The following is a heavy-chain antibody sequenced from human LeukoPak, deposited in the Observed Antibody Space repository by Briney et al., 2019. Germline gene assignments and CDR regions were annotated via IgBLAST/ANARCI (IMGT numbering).Heavy chain of an antibody. D-gene: IGHD6-13*01. J-gene: IGHJ3*02. CDR2: MNPNSGNT. Sequence: ASVKVSCKASGYTFTSYDINWVRQDTGQGLEWMGWMNPNSGNTGYAQKFQGRVTMTRNTSISTAYMELSSLRSDDTAVYYCARDRDSSTWLWRAFDIWGQGTMVTVSS. CDR1: GYTFTSYD. V-gene: IGHV1-8*01. CDR3: ARDRDSSTWLWRAFDI.